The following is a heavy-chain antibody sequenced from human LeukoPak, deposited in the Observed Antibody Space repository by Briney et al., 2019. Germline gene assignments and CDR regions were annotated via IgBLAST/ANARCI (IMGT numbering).Heavy chain of an antibody. V-gene: IGHV3-30-3*01. CDR2: ISYDGSNK. Sequence: GGSLRLSCAASGFTFSSYAIHWVRQAPGKGLEWVAVISYDGSNKYYADSVKGRFTISRDNSKNTLYLQMNGLRAEDTAVYYCARETGSAVGSTDFDYWGQGTLVTVSS. CDR3: ARETGSAVGSTDFDY. CDR1: GFTFSSYA. J-gene: IGHJ4*02. D-gene: IGHD4-17*01.